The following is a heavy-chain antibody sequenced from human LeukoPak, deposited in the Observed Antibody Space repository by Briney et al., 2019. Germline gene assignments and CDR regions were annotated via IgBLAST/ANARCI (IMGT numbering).Heavy chain of an antibody. V-gene: IGHV3-7*01. Sequence: GGSLRLSCAASGFTFSSYWMRWVRQAPGKGLELVANIKQDGSEKYYVDSVQGRFTISRDNAKNSLHLQMNSLRVEDTAVYYCAKDLVWHCSSNSCYNLDYWGQGTLVTVSS. J-gene: IGHJ4*02. CDR1: GFTFSSYW. D-gene: IGHD2-2*02. CDR2: IKQDGSEK. CDR3: AKDLVWHCSSNSCYNLDY.